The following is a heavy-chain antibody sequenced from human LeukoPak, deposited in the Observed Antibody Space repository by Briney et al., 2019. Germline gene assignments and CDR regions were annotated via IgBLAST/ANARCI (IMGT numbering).Heavy chain of an antibody. J-gene: IGHJ4*02. CDR1: VYTFTGYY. V-gene: IGHV1-2*06. Sequence: ASVKVSCKASVYTFTGYYMHWVRQAPGQGLEWMGRINPNSGGTNYAQKFQGRLTMTRDTSVSTAYMELSRLRSDDTAVYYCARGDKYYYDSSGYRRNYWGQGTLITVSS. CDR3: ARGDKYYYDSSGYRRNY. CDR2: INPNSGGT. D-gene: IGHD3-22*01.